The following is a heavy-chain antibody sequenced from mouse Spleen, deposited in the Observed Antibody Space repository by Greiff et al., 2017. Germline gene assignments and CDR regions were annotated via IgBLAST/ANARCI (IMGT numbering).Heavy chain of an antibody. J-gene: IGHJ4*01. V-gene: IGHV1-18*01. CDR3: ARGEGGNYVEAMDY. Sequence: EVQLQQSGPELVKPGASVKIPCKASGYTFTDYNMDWVKQSHGKSLEWIGDINPNNGGTIYNQKFKGKATLTVDKSSSTAYMELRSLTSEDTAVYYCARGEGGNYVEAMDYWGQGTSVTVSS. CDR2: INPNNGGT. D-gene: IGHD2-1*01. CDR1: GYTFTDYN.